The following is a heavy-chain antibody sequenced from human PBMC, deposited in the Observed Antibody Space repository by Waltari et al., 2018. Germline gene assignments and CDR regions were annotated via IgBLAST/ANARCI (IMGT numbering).Heavy chain of an antibody. CDR2: IWYDGSNK. CDR1: GFTFTNHG. J-gene: IGHJ3*02. V-gene: IGHV3-33*01. Sequence: QVQLVESGGGVVQSGRSLGLSCVGSGFTFTNHGLNWVRQAPGKGLEWVAVIWYDGSNKNYVDSVKGRFTISRDNSKNTMYLEMNRLRAEDTAVYFCARGDGGSGLGASDIWGQGTMVTVSS. D-gene: IGHD3-3*01. CDR3: ARGDGGSGLGASDI.